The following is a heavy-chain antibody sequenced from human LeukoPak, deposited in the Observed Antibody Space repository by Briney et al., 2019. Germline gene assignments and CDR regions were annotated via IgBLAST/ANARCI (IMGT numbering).Heavy chain of an antibody. CDR3: ARDSSGCGLAV. J-gene: IGHJ6*02. V-gene: IGHV3-13*04. CDR2: IGRAGDT. D-gene: IGHD6-19*01. CDR1: GFSFNAYD. Sequence: GGSLGLSCAAAGFSFNAYDMHWVRQATGRGLEWVSYIGRAGDTYYAGSVKGRFTISRDDAKNSLYLQLNSLGVGDTAVYYCARDSSGCGLAVWGQGTTVTVSS.